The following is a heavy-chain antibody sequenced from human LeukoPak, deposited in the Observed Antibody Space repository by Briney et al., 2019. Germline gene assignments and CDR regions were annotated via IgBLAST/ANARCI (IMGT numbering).Heavy chain of an antibody. CDR3: ARDRWWLGVDY. Sequence: SETLSLTCTVSGGSISSYYWSWIRQPPGKGLEWIGYIYYSGSTNYNPSLKSRVTISVDTSKNQFSLKLSSVTAADTAVYYCARDRWWLGVDYWGQGTLVTVSS. CDR1: GGSISSYY. V-gene: IGHV4-59*01. CDR2: IYYSGST. D-gene: IGHD2-15*01. J-gene: IGHJ4*02.